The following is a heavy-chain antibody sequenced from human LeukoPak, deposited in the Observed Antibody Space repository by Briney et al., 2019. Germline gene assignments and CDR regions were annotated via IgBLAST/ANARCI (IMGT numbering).Heavy chain of an antibody. Sequence: GGSLRLSCAASGFTISSYAMSWVRQAPGKGLEWVSAISGSGGSTYYADSVKGRFTISRDNAKNSLYLQMNSLRAEDTALYYCARGSTSLDYWGQGTLVTVSS. CDR3: ARGSTSLDY. CDR1: GFTISSYA. D-gene: IGHD2-2*01. CDR2: ISGSGGST. J-gene: IGHJ4*02. V-gene: IGHV3-23*01.